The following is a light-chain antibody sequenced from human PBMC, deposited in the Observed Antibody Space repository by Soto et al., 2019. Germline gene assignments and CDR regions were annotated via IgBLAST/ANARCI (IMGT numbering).Light chain of an antibody. V-gene: IGKV3-11*01. CDR3: QQRSNWWIT. CDR2: DAS. Sequence: EIVMTQSPATLSVSPGERATLSCRASQTVSSNLAWYQQKPGQAPRLLIYDASNRATGIPARFSGSGSGTDFTLTISSLEPEDFAVYYCQQRSNWWITFGQGTRLEIK. CDR1: QTVSSN. J-gene: IGKJ5*01.